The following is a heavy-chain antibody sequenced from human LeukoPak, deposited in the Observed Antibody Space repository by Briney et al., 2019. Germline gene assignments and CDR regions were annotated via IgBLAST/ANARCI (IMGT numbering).Heavy chain of an antibody. J-gene: IGHJ6*04. Sequence: SETLSLTCAVYGGSFSGYYWSWIRQPPGKRLEWIGEINHSGSTNYNPSLKSRVTISVDTSKNQFSLKLSSVTAADTAVYYCARAPYYYGMDVWGKGTTVTVSS. V-gene: IGHV4-34*01. CDR2: INHSGST. CDR1: GGSFSGYY. CDR3: ARAPYYYGMDV.